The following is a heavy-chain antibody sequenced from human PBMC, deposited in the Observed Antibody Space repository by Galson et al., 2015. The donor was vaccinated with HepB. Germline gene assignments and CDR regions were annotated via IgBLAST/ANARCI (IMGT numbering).Heavy chain of an antibody. J-gene: IGHJ6*02. Sequence: LSLTCAVYGGSFSGYYWRWIRQPPGKGLEWIGEINHGGSTNYNPSLKSRVTISIDTSKNQFSLKLSSVTAADTAVYYCARGRSGNYYYYYGMDVWGQGTTVTVSS. CDR3: ARGRSGNYYYYYGMDV. CDR1: GGSFSGYY. V-gene: IGHV4-34*01. CDR2: INHGGST. D-gene: IGHD3-3*01.